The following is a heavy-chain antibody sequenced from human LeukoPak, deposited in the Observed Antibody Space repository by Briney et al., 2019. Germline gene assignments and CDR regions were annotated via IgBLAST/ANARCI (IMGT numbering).Heavy chain of an antibody. J-gene: IGHJ5*02. V-gene: IGHV3-30*18. CDR3: AKDLHGGTLDP. Sequence: GGSLRLSCAASGFTFSSYGMHWVRQAPGKGLEWVAVISYDGSNKYYADSVKGRFTISRDNSKNTLYLQMNSLRAEDTSVYYCAKDLHGGTLDPWGQGTLVTVSS. CDR2: ISYDGSNK. D-gene: IGHD4-23*01. CDR1: GFTFSSYG.